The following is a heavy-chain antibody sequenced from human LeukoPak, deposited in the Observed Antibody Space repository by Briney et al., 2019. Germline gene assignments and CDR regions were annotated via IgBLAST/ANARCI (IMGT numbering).Heavy chain of an antibody. CDR3: ARDHSSGYHPYFDY. J-gene: IGHJ4*02. D-gene: IGHD3-22*01. CDR1: GGTFSSYA. CDR2: IIPIFGTA. V-gene: IGHV1-69*01. Sequence: ASVKVSCKASGGTFSSYAISWVRQAPGQGLEWMGGIIPIFGTANYAQKFQGRVTITADESTSTAYMELSSLRSEDTAVYHCARDHSSGYHPYFDYWGQGTLVTVSS.